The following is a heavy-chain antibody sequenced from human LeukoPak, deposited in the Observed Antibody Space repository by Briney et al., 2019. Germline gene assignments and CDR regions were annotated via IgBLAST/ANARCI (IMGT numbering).Heavy chain of an antibody. J-gene: IGHJ4*02. CDR2: INPSNADT. CDR3: TRDRRQRLGLPPDY. D-gene: IGHD3-9*01. CDR1: GYTFTGYY. V-gene: IGHV1/OR15-2*03. Sequence: RASVKVSCKASGYTFTGYYMHWVRQAPGQGLEWMGWINPSNADTNYAQKFQGRVTMTTDPSTTTAYMELKSLTVDDTAIYYCTRDRRQRLGLPPDYWGQGTLVTVSS.